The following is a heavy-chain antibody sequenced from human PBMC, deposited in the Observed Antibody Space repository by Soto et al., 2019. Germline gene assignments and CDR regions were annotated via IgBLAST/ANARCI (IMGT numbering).Heavy chain of an antibody. CDR3: ARHYICRGGDCYYYGMDV. D-gene: IGHD3-16*01. Sequence: GESLKISCKGSGYSFIKYWISWVRQMPGKGLEWMGRIDPSDSYINYSPSFQGHVTISADKSINTAYLQWSSLRASDTAIYYCARHYICRGGDCYYYGMDVWGQGTTVTASS. CDR2: IDPSDSYI. J-gene: IGHJ6*02. CDR1: GYSFIKYW. V-gene: IGHV5-10-1*01.